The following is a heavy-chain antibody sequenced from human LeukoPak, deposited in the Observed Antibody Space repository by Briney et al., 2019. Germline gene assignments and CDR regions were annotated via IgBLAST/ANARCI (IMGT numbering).Heavy chain of an antibody. CDR1: GYTFGTYD. D-gene: IGHD2/OR15-2a*01. CDR3: ARNFYGDAFDL. Sequence: ASVRVSCKASGYTFGTYDINWVRQAPGQGLEWMGWMNPSSGNTGYAQKFQGRVTFTRDTSINTAYMDLDSLRSDDTALYYCARNFYGDAFDLWGQGKMVTVSS. J-gene: IGHJ3*01. CDR2: MNPSSGNT. V-gene: IGHV1-8*03.